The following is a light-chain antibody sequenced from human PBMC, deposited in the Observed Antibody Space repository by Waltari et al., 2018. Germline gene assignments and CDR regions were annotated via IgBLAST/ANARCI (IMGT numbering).Light chain of an antibody. CDR2: SAS. J-gene: IGKJ4*01. V-gene: IGKV1-9*01. Sequence: IQLTQSPSSLSASVGDRVTITCRASQGMSSYLAWYQQKPGKAPKLLIYSASTLKSGVPSRFSGSGSGTDFTLTINSLQPEDFATYYCQQLNSYPLLTFGGGTKVEIK. CDR1: QGMSSY. CDR3: QQLNSYPLLT.